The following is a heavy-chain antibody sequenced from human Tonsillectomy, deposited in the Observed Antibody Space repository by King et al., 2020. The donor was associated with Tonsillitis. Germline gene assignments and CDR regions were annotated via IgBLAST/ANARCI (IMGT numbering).Heavy chain of an antibody. CDR2: ISGSGDNT. V-gene: IGHV3-23*04. CDR1: GFTFSSYA. D-gene: IGHD6-19*01. CDR3: ANPSPISRGWYG. J-gene: IGHJ4*02. Sequence: VQLVESGGGLVQPGGSLRLSCAASGFTFSSYALTWVRQAPGKGLEWVSGISGSGDNTYYADSVKGRFNFSRANSKRTLYLQMNSPRAEDTAVYYCANPSPISRGWYGWGQGTLVTVSS.